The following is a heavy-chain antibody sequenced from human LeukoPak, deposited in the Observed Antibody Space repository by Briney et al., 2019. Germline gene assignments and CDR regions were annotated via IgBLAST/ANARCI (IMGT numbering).Heavy chain of an antibody. CDR3: ARDAYYYGSGSFDY. D-gene: IGHD3-10*01. J-gene: IGHJ4*02. CDR2: ISSSGSTI. Sequence: GGSLRLSCAASGFTFSSYEMNWVRQAPGKGLEWVSYISSSGSTIYYADSVKGRFTISRDNAKNSLYLQMNSLRAEDTAVYYCARDAYYYGSGSFDYWGQGTLVTVSS. V-gene: IGHV3-48*03. CDR1: GFTFSSYE.